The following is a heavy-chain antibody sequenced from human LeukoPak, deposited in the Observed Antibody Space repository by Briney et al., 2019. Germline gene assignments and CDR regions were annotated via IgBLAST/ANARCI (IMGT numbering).Heavy chain of an antibody. D-gene: IGHD5-18*01. CDR3: ARDHEDTAMVTPTFGY. CDR1: GYTFTSYA. CDR2: INAGNGNT. Sequence: GASVKVSCKASGYTFTSYAMHWVRQAPGQRLEWMGWINAGNGNTKYSQKFQGRVTITRDTSASTAYMELSSLRSEDTAVYYCARDHEDTAMVTPTFGYWGQGTLVTVSS. J-gene: IGHJ4*02. V-gene: IGHV1-3*01.